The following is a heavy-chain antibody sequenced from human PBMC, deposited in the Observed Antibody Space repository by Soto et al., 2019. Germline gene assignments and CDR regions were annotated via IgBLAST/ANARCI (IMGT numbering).Heavy chain of an antibody. CDR1: GGSISSYY. D-gene: IGHD4-17*01. J-gene: IGHJ6*03. V-gene: IGHV4-59*08. Sequence: SETLSLTCTVSGGSISSYYWSWIRQPPGKGLEWIGYIYYSGSTNYNPSLKSRVTISVDTSKNQFSLKLSSVTAADTAVYYCARHAYGDYGSDYYYYYYMDVWGKGTTVTVSS. CDR3: ARHAYGDYGSDYYYYYYMDV. CDR2: IYYSGST.